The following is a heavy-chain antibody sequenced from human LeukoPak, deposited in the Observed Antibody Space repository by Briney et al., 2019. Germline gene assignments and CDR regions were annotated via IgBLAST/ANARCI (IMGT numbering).Heavy chain of an antibody. CDR3: AKFSHTIFAH. D-gene: IGHD3-3*01. J-gene: IGHJ4*02. Sequence: PGGSLRLSCAPSGFIVSNNYMTWVRQAPGKGLEWVSAISGSGGSTYYADSVKGRFTISRDNSRNTLYLQMNSLRAEDTAVYYCAKFSHTIFAHWGQGTQVTVSS. CDR1: GFIVSNNY. V-gene: IGHV3-23*01. CDR2: ISGSGGST.